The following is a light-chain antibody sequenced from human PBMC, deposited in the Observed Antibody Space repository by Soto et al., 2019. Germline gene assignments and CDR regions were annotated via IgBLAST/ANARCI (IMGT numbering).Light chain of an antibody. CDR1: QSILYRSNNKNY. CDR3: QQYYGSLYT. J-gene: IGKJ2*01. CDR2: WAS. V-gene: IGKV4-1*01. Sequence: DIVMTQSPDLLAVSLGERVTINCKSSQSILYRSNNKNYLAWYQHKPGQPPKLLIYWASTRESGVPDRFSDSGSGTDFTLTISSLQAEDVAVYYCQQYYGSLYTFGQGTKLEIK.